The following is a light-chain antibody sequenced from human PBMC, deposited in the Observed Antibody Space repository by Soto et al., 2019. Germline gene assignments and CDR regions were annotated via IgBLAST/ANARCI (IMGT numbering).Light chain of an antibody. CDR3: QQSYSTPLA. CDR2: AAS. V-gene: IGKV1-39*01. Sequence: DIPMTQSPSSLSASVGDRVTITCRASQSIITYLNWYQQKPGKAPKILIYAASSLQSGVPSRFSGSGSGTDFTLTISSLQPEDFATYYCQQSYSTPLAFGGGTKVEIK. J-gene: IGKJ4*01. CDR1: QSIITY.